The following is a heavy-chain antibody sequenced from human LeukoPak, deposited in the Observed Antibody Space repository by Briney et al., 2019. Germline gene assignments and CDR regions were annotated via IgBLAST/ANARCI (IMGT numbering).Heavy chain of an antibody. CDR3: ARTPGYCSGGSCYSGYYYGMDV. D-gene: IGHD2-15*01. V-gene: IGHV3-53*01. Sequence: GGSLRLSCAASGFTVSSNYVSWVRQAPGKGLEWVSVIYSGGSTYYADSVKGRFTISRDNSKNTLYLQMNSLRAEDTAVYYCARTPGYCSGGSCYSGYYYGMDVWGKGTTVTVSS. CDR1: GFTVSSNY. CDR2: IYSGGST. J-gene: IGHJ6*04.